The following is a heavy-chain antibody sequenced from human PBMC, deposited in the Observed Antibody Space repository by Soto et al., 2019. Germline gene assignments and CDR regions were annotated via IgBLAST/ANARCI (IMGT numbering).Heavy chain of an antibody. CDR2: ISSSSSTI. Sequence: GGSLRLSCAASGFTFSSYSMNWVRQAPGKGLEWVSYISSSSSTIYYADSVKGRFTISRDNAKNSLYLQMNSLRAEDTAVYYCARVNRGGGWARSSSSEYWGQGTLVTVSS. D-gene: IGHD6-6*01. V-gene: IGHV3-48*01. J-gene: IGHJ4*02. CDR3: ARVNRGGGWARSSSSEY. CDR1: GFTFSSYS.